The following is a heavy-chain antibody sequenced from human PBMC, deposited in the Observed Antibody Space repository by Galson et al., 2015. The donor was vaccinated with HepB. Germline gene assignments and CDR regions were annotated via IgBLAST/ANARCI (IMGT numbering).Heavy chain of an antibody. V-gene: IGHV1-69*13. D-gene: IGHD2-21*02. Sequence: SVKVSCKASGGTFNSSTITWVRQAPGQGLEYMGGIIPVLRLANYAQRFQGRVMVTADESSSTAYMELSSLRSEDTAVYYCASVGVTGKFYYYFDSGGQGTLVTVSS. J-gene: IGHJ4*02. CDR1: GGTFNSST. CDR3: ASVGVTGKFYYYFDS. CDR2: IIPVLRLA.